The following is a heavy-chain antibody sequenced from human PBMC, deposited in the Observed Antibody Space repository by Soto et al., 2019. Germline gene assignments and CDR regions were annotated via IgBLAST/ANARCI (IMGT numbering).Heavy chain of an antibody. J-gene: IGHJ5*02. CDR3: AKQGDYDFWSSSNNWLDP. CDR2: IGGRGGST. Sequence: LRVSCAASGFSFSSYAISWVRQAPGKGLEWVSSIGGRGGSTYYADSVKGRFTISRDNSKNTVYLQMNSLRVEDTAVYYCAKQGDYDFWSSSNNWLDPWGQGTLVTVSS. V-gene: IGHV3-23*01. D-gene: IGHD3-3*01. CDR1: GFSFSSYA.